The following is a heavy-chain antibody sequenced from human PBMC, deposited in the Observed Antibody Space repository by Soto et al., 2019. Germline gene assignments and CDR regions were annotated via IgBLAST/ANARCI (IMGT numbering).Heavy chain of an antibody. D-gene: IGHD5-18*01. CDR2: IYWDDDD. CDR1: GFSLTTRGVG. Sequence: QITLKESGPTLVKPTQTLTLTCTFSGFSLTTRGVGVGWIRQPPGKALEWLALIYWDDDDGYSPSLKSRHTITKDTPTNQVAITMTNMCPVDTATYYCAHSHRAYSYHFDYCGQATVLTVSS. V-gene: IGHV2-5*02. J-gene: IGHJ4*02. CDR3: AHSHRAYSYHFDY.